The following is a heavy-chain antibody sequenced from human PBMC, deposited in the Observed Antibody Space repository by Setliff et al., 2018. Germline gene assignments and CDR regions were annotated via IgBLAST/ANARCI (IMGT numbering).Heavy chain of an antibody. J-gene: IGHJ4*02. CDR2: MYHSGSV. CDR3: ASLRSDYCTSAGCYGYYFEY. CDR1: GYSISSGYY. V-gene: IGHV4-38-2*02. D-gene: IGHD2-2*01. Sequence: KPSETLSLTCTVSGYSISSGYYWGWIRQPPGKGLEWIGNMYHSGSVYYNPSLKSRVTISVDTSKNQFSLKVTSVTAAETALYYCASLRSDYCTSAGCYGYYFEYWGRGTLVTVS.